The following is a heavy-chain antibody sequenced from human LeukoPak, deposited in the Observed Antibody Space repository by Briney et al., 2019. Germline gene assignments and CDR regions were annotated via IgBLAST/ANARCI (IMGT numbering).Heavy chain of an antibody. J-gene: IGHJ4*02. V-gene: IGHV4-39*01. CDR1: GGSISSPTYY. D-gene: IGHD3-16*02. CDR2: IHHSGST. CDR3: ARLGGYHDPPDY. Sequence: SETLSLTCTVSGGSISSPTYYWAWLRQPPGQELDGIKTIHHSGSTYDNPSLKSRFTMSVDTSKNQFFLNLSSVTAADTAVYYCARLGGYHDPPDYWGQGTLVTVSS.